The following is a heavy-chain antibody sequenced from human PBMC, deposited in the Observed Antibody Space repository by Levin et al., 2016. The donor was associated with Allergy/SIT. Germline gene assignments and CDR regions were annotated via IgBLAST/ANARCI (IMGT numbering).Heavy chain of an antibody. CDR1: GYTFTSYG. CDR3: SSCTSCYSGYYYYGMDV. J-gene: IGHJ6*02. V-gene: IGHV1-18*04. Sequence: ASVKVSCKASGYTFTSYGISWVRQAPGQGLEWMGWISAYNGNTNYAQKLQGRVTMTTDTSTSTAYMELRSLRSDDTAVYYCSSCTSCYSGYYYYGMDVWGQGTTVTVSS. CDR2: ISAYNGNT. D-gene: IGHD2-2*01.